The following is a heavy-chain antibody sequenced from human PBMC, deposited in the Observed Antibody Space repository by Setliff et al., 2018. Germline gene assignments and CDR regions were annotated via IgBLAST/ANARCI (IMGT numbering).Heavy chain of an antibody. Sequence: PSETLSLTCTVSGGSISNTYYYWSWIRQPAGQGLEWIGQIYTSWSTVYNPSLKSRVTISVETSKNKFSRKLSSVTAADTAVYYCARGRNVAARLFDSWGQGTLVTVSS. CDR3: ARGRNVAARLFDS. CDR1: GGSISNTYYY. CDR2: IYTSWST. D-gene: IGHD6-6*01. J-gene: IGHJ4*02. V-gene: IGHV4-61*09.